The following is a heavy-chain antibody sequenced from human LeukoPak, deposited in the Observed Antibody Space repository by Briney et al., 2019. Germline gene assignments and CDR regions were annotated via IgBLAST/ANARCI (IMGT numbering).Heavy chain of an antibody. CDR1: GFTFSRYE. CDR3: TTVGYSGYDFNY. D-gene: IGHD5-12*01. CDR2: ISGSGDLI. J-gene: IGHJ4*02. Sequence: GGSLRLSCVASGFTFSRYEMNWVRQAPGKGLEWVSYISGSGDLIYYADSVKGRFTISRDDSKNTLYLQMNSLKTEDTAVYYCTTVGYSGYDFNYWGQGTLVTVSS. V-gene: IGHV3-48*03.